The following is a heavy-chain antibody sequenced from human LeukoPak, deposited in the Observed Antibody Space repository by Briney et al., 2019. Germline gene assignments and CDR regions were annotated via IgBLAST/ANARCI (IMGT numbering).Heavy chain of an antibody. CDR3: ARRRDLYSGSYYPFDY. J-gene: IGHJ4*02. Sequence: GESLKISWKGSGYSFTNYWIGWVRQMAGKGLKWMGIIYPGDSDARYSPSFQGQVTISADKSISTAYLQWSSLKASDTAMYYCARRRDLYSGSYYPFDYWGQGTLVTVSS. CDR1: GYSFTNYW. D-gene: IGHD1-26*01. CDR2: IYPGDSDA. V-gene: IGHV5-51*01.